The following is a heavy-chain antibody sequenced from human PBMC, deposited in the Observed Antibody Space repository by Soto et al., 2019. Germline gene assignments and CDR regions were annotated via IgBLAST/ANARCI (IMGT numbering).Heavy chain of an antibody. D-gene: IGHD1-26*01. J-gene: IGHJ4*02. V-gene: IGHV1-3*01. Sequence: APGKVSRKPSGYTFANYAIQCGRQAPGQRLEWMGWINAGNGNTKYSQKFQGRVTITRDTSASTAYMELSSLRSEDTAVYYCARDDALVGATYYWGQGTLVTVSS. CDR1: GYTFANYA. CDR3: ARDDALVGATYY. CDR2: INAGNGNT.